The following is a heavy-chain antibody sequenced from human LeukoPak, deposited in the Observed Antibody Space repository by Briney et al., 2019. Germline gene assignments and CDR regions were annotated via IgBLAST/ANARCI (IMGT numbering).Heavy chain of an antibody. V-gene: IGHV3-30*18. CDR2: ISYDGGNQ. J-gene: IGHJ4*02. CDR3: AKGAVAGTSREFDY. CDR1: GFTFRSYG. Sequence: GRSLGLSCAASGFTFRSYGMHWVRQAPGKGLGWVAVISYDGGNQYYADSVKGRFTISRDNSKNTLYLQMNSLRPEDTAVYYCAKGAVAGTSREFDYWGQGTLVTVSS. D-gene: IGHD6-19*01.